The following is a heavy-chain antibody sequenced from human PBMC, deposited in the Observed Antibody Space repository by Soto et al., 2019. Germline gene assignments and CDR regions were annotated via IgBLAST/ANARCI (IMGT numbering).Heavy chain of an antibody. CDR1: GFTCSSYS. J-gene: IGHJ4*02. D-gene: IGHD2-15*01. V-gene: IGHV3-21*01. Sequence: EVQLVESGGGLFKPGGSLRLSCAASGFTCSSYSMNWVRQAPGKGLEWVSSISSSSSYIYYADSVKGRFTISRDNAKNSLYLQMNSLRAEDTAVYYCARGVGGSDSWYFDYWGQGNLVTVSS. CDR3: ARGVGGSDSWYFDY. CDR2: ISSSSSYI.